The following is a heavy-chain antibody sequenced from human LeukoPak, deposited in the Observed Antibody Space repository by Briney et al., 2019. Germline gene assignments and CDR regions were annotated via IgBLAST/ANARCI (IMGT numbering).Heavy chain of an antibody. D-gene: IGHD1-26*01. CDR3: ARVRVGAIDY. J-gene: IGHJ4*02. CDR1: GFTFSSYG. CDR2: IWYDGSNK. Sequence: GRSLRLSCAASGFTFSSYGMHWVRQAPGKGLEWVAVIWYDGSNKYYADSVKGRFTISRDNAKNTAYLQMNSLRAEDTAVYYCARVRVGAIDYWGQGTLVTVSS. V-gene: IGHV3-33*01.